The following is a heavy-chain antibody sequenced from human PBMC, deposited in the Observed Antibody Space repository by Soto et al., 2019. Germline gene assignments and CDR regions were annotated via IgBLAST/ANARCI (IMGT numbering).Heavy chain of an antibody. CDR3: ARSGFGGYGYVDY. J-gene: IGHJ4*02. Sequence: SETLSLTCAVSGYSTSSGYYWGWIRQPPGKGLEWIGTFYHTGTTHYNPSLKSRFIISGDTSKNHFSLKSKSVTAADTAVYYCARSGFGGYGYVDYWGQGTLVTVSS. D-gene: IGHD5-12*01. V-gene: IGHV4-38-2*01. CDR2: FYHTGTT. CDR1: GYSTSSGYY.